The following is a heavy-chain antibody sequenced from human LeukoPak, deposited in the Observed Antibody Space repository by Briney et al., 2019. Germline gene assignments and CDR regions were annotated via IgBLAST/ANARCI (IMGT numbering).Heavy chain of an antibody. V-gene: IGHV3-48*03. Sequence: SGGSLRLSCAASGFSFSVYEMHWVRQAPGKGLEWISDISSSGTTTYYADSVKGRFTISRDNTKNSLYLQMNRLRVEDTAIYYCTTLTVPSNFDYWGQGTLVTVSS. CDR3: TTLTVPSNFDY. D-gene: IGHD2/OR15-2a*01. CDR2: ISSSGTTT. CDR1: GFSFSVYE. J-gene: IGHJ4*02.